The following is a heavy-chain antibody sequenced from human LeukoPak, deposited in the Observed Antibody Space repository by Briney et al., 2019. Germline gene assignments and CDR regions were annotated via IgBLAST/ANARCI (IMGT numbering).Heavy chain of an antibody. CDR1: GFTFSSYA. J-gene: IGHJ4*02. Sequence: GRSLRLSCAASGFTFSSYAMHWVRQAPGKGLEWVAVISYDGSNKYYADSVKGRFTISRDNSKNTLYLQMNSLRAEDTAVYYCARDPLWGYYFDYWGQGTLVTVSS. CDR2: ISYDGSNK. CDR3: ARDPLWGYYFDY. D-gene: IGHD2-21*01. V-gene: IGHV3-30-3*01.